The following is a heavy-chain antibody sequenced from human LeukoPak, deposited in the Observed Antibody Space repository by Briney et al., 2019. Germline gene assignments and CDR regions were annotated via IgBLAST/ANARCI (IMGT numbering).Heavy chain of an antibody. V-gene: IGHV4-61*02. J-gene: IGHJ4*02. CDR3: ARTHYDILTGYYMDY. CDR1: GGSISSGSYY. D-gene: IGHD3-9*01. CDR2: IYTSGST. Sequence: PSETLSLTCTVSGGSISSGSYYWSWIRQPAGKGLDWIGRIYTSGSTNYNPSLKSRVTISVDTSKNQFSLKLSSVTAADTAVYYCARTHYDILTGYYMDYWGQGTLVTVSS.